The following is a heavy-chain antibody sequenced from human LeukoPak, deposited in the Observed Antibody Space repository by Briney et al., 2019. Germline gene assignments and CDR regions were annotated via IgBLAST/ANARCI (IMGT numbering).Heavy chain of an antibody. J-gene: IGHJ6*02. CDR2: IYYSGST. CDR3: ARHWAYFGDSYYYYGMDV. Sequence: PSETLSLTCTVSGGSISSYYWSWIRQPPGKGLEWIGYIYYSGSTNYNPSLKSRVTISVDTSKNQFSLKLSSVTAADTAVYYCARHWAYFGDSYYYYGMDVWSQGTTVTVSS. D-gene: IGHD3-3*01. V-gene: IGHV4-59*08. CDR1: GGSISSYY.